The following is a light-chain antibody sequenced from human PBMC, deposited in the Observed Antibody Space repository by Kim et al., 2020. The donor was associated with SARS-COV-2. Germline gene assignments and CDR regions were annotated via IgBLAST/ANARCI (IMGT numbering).Light chain of an antibody. CDR3: SSYTSSSTPVV. CDR1: SSDVGGYNY. Sequence: QSLTISCTGTSSDVGGYNYVSWYQQHPGKAPKLMIYDVSNRPSGVSNHFSGSKSGNTASLTISGLQAEDEADYYCSSYTSSSTPVVFGGGTQLTVL. CDR2: DVS. J-gene: IGLJ2*01. V-gene: IGLV2-14*03.